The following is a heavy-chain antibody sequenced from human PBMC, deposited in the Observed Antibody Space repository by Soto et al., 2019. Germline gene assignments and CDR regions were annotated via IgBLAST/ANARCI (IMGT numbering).Heavy chain of an antibody. CDR3: ARRYAWGRGADYYYYMDV. J-gene: IGHJ6*03. CDR2: IYYSGST. D-gene: IGHD3-16*01. CDR1: GGSISSYY. V-gene: IGHV4-59*08. Sequence: SETLSLTCTVSGGSISSYYWSWIRQPPGKGLEWIGYIYYSGSTNYNPSLKSRVTISVDTSKNQFSLKLSSVTAADTAVYYCARRYAWGRGADYYYYMDVWGKGTTVTVSS.